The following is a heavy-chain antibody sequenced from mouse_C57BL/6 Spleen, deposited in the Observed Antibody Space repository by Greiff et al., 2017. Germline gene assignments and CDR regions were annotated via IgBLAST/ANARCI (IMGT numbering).Heavy chain of an antibody. CDR3: ARTYYSNYYVFYDY. CDR2: INYDGSST. J-gene: IGHJ2*01. D-gene: IGHD2-5*01. V-gene: IGHV5-16*01. CDR1: GFTFSDYY. Sequence: SGFTFSDYYMAWVRQVPEKGLEWVANINYDGSSTYYLDSLKSRFIISRDNAKNILYLQMSSLKSEDTATYYCARTYYSNYYVFYDYWGQGTTLTVSS.